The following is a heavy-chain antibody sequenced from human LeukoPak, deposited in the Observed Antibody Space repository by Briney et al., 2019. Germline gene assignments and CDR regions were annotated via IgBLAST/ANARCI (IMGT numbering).Heavy chain of an antibody. CDR1: GFTFSSYG. D-gene: IGHD3-22*01. CDR3: ANLDDSHYYDSSGYRERGIDY. Sequence: GGSLRLSCAASGFTFSSYGMHWVRQAPGKGLEWVAFIRYVGSNKYYADSVKGRFTISRDNSKNTLYLQMNSLRAEDTAVYYCANLDDSHYYDSSGYRERGIDYWGQGTLVTVSS. CDR2: IRYVGSNK. J-gene: IGHJ4*02. V-gene: IGHV3-30*02.